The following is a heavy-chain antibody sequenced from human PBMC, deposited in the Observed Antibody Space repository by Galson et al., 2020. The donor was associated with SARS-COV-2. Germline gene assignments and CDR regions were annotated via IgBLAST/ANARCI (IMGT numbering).Heavy chain of an antibody. CDR3: AGSSRDGYNSGFDY. V-gene: IGHV5-51*01. CDR2: IYPGDSDT. Sequence: GESLKISCKGSGYSFTSHWIGWVRQMPGKGLEWLGIIYPGDSDTRYSPSFQGQVTIPADKSISTAYLQWSSLKASDTAMYYGAGSSRDGYNSGFDYWGQGTLVTVAS. J-gene: IGHJ4*02. D-gene: IGHD5-12*01. CDR1: GYSFTSHW.